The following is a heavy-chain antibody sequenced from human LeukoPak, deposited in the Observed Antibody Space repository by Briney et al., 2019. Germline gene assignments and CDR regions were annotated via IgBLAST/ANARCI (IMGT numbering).Heavy chain of an antibody. CDR1: GYTFTGYY. D-gene: IGHD6-13*01. Sequence: GASVNVSCMASGYTFTGYYMHWVRQAPGQGLAWMGWINPNSGDTNYAQKFQGRVTMTRDTSISTAYMELSRLTSDDTAIYYCARVTGYPYWGQGTLVTVSS. V-gene: IGHV1-2*02. J-gene: IGHJ4*02. CDR2: INPNSGDT. CDR3: ARVTGYPY.